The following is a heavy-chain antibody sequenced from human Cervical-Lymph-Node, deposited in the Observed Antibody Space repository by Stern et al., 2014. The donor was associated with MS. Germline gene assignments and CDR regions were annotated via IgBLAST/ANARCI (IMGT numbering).Heavy chain of an antibody. CDR1: GGTFSSYT. V-gene: IGHV1-69*02. Sequence: QVQLVQSGAEVKKPGSSVKVSCNASGGTFSSYTISWVRQAPGQGLEWMGRIIPILGIANYAQKFQGRVTITADKSTSTAYMELSSLRSEDTAVYYCASTIAVAGTLPTFDYWGQGTLVTVSS. CDR2: IIPILGIA. D-gene: IGHD6-19*01. CDR3: ASTIAVAGTLPTFDY. J-gene: IGHJ4*02.